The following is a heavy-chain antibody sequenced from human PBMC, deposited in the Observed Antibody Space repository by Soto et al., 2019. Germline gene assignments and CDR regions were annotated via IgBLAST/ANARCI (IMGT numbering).Heavy chain of an antibody. CDR3: ARDQKGVARYGMDV. Sequence: GGSLRLSCAASGFTFSSYSMNWVRQAPGKGLEWVSSISSSSSYIYYADSVKGRFTISRDNAKNSLYLQMNSLRAEDTAVYYCARDQKGVARYGMDVWGQGTTVTVSS. J-gene: IGHJ6*02. V-gene: IGHV3-21*01. D-gene: IGHD3-10*01. CDR2: ISSSSSYI. CDR1: GFTFSSYS.